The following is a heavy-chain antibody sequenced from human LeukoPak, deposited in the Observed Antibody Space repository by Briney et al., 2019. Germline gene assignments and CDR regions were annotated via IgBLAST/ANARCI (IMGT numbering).Heavy chain of an antibody. CDR1: GFTLGNYS. Sequence: GGSLRLSCAASGFTLGNYSMNWVRQSPGKGLQWVASISSSSRYIYYADSVKGRFTVSRDNAKNSLSLQMNSLGAEDTALYYCAKGTDYYDSSGYWDYWGQGTLVTVSS. CDR3: AKGTDYYDSSGYWDY. V-gene: IGHV3-21*04. CDR2: ISSSSRYI. J-gene: IGHJ4*02. D-gene: IGHD3-22*01.